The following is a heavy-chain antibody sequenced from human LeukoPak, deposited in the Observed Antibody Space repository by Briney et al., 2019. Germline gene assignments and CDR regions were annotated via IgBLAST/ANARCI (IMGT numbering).Heavy chain of an antibody. CDR3: AKVQEMDTILPPFHY. V-gene: IGHV3-23*01. J-gene: IGHJ4*02. Sequence: GGSLRLSCAASGFTFSNYAMSWVRQVPGKGLEWVSAISGSGGNTFYADSVKGRFTISRDNSKNTLYLQVDSLRAADTAIYYCAKVQEMDTILPPFHYWGQGTLVTVSS. CDR1: GFTFSNYA. CDR2: ISGSGGNT. D-gene: IGHD5-24*01.